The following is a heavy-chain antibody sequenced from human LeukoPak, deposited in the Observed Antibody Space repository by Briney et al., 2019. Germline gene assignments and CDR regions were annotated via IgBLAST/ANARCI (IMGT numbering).Heavy chain of an antibody. CDR2: IYYSGST. D-gene: IGHD1-1*01. V-gene: IGHV4-39*01. Sequence: PSETLSLTCTVSGDSMSSSHDCWGWIRQPPGKGLEWIGSIYYSGSTYYNPSLKSRVTMSVDTSKKQFSLKLSSVTAADTAVYYCARHAVEAASRWFDPWGQGTLVTVSS. CDR1: GDSMSSSHDC. CDR3: ARHAVEAASRWFDP. J-gene: IGHJ5*02.